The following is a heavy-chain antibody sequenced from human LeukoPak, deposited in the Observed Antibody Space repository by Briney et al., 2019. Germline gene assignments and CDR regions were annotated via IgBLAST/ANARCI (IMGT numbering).Heavy chain of an antibody. CDR1: AFRLSDYA. J-gene: IGHJ4*02. V-gene: IGHV3-53*01. D-gene: IGHD6-6*01. CDR2: IYSGGST. Sequence: QPGGSLRLSCTDSAFRLSDYAMNWVRQAPGKGLEWVSVIYSGGSTYYADSVKGRFTISRDNSKNTLYLQMNSLRAEDTAVYYCARVYSSSSVNSAFDYWGQGTLVTVSS. CDR3: ARVYSSSSVNSAFDY.